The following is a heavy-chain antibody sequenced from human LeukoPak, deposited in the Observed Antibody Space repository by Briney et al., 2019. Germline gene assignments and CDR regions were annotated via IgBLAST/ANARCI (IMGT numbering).Heavy chain of an antibody. D-gene: IGHD1-26*01. J-gene: IGHJ3*02. CDR1: GFTFSSYA. CDR3: ARSIVGATRGAFDI. Sequence: PGGSLRLSCAASGFTFSSYAMHWVRQAPGKGLEWVAVISYDGSNKYCADSVKGRFTISRDNSKNTLYLQMNSLRAEDTAVYYCARSIVGATRGAFDIWGQGTMVTVSS. V-gene: IGHV3-30-3*01. CDR2: ISYDGSNK.